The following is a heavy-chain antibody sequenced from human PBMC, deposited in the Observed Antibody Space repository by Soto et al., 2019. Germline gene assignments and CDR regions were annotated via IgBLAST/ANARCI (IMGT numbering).Heavy chain of an antibody. CDR1: GFTFSSYS. Sequence: PGGSLRISCAASGFTFSSYSMSWVRQAPGKGLEWVSSISSSSSYIYYADSVKGRFTISRDNAKNSLYLQVNSLRAEDTAVYYCAREGIAAALDYWGQGTLVTVSS. CDR3: AREGIAAALDY. D-gene: IGHD6-13*01. CDR2: ISSSSSYI. J-gene: IGHJ4*02. V-gene: IGHV3-21*01.